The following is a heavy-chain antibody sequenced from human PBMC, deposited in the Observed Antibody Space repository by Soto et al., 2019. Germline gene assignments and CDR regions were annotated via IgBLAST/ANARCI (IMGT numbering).Heavy chain of an antibody. D-gene: IGHD5-12*01. Sequence: QITLKESGPTLVKPTQTLTLTCNLSGFSLFTSGVGVGWIRQPPGEALEWLALIYWDDDKRYSPILRSRLTITKDTSKNQVVLTVTNMEPVDTATYYCAHKGDGYRGFKYWGQGTLVTVSS. V-gene: IGHV2-5*02. J-gene: IGHJ4*02. CDR1: GFSLFTSGVG. CDR2: IYWDDDK. CDR3: AHKGDGYRGFKY.